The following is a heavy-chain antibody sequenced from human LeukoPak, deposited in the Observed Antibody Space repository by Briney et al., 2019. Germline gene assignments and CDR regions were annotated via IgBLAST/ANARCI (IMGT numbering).Heavy chain of an antibody. CDR3: ARDLNSYAHYYYYGMDV. D-gene: IGHD5-18*01. CDR2: ISYDGSNK. V-gene: IGHV3-30*03. CDR1: GFTFSSYG. J-gene: IGHJ6*02. Sequence: GGSLRLSCAASGFTFSSYGMHWVRQAPGKGLEWVAVISYDGSNKYYADSVKGRFTISRDNSKNTLYLQMNSLRAEDTAVYYCARDLNSYAHYYYYGMDVWGQGTTVTVSS.